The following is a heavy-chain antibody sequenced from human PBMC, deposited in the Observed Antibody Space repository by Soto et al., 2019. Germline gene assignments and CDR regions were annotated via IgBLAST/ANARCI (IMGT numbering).Heavy chain of an antibody. J-gene: IGHJ6*02. Sequence: QGHLVQSGAGVKKHGASVKVSCKASGYTFTRYGISWVRQAPGQGLEWMGGISGNNGDTNYAQNLQHRVTMTIDTSTNTAYMELRNLTSDDTAVYYCAKNGQPPYYYFGRDVWGQGTSVTVSS. CDR1: GYTFTRYG. D-gene: IGHD2-8*01. V-gene: IGHV1-18*01. CDR2: ISGNNGDT. CDR3: AKNGQPPYYYFGRDV.